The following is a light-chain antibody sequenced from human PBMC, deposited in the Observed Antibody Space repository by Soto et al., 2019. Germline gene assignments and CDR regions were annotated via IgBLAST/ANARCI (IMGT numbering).Light chain of an antibody. CDR2: SNN. CDR1: SSNIGSNT. V-gene: IGLV1-44*01. CDR3: VAWDDSLNGVV. Sequence: QSVLTQPPSASGTPGQRVTISCSGSSSNIGSNTVNWYQQLPGTAPKLLIYSNNQRPSGVPDRFSGSKSGTSASLANSGLQSEDEADYYCVAWDDSLNGVVFGGGTKLTVL. J-gene: IGLJ2*01.